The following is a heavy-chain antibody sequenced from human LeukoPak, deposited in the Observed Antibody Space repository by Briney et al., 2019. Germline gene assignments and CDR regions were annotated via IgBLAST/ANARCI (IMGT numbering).Heavy chain of an antibody. CDR2: ISGSGGST. J-gene: IGHJ5*02. CDR3: AKDHCSSTSCPRGKNWFDP. CDR1: GFPFSSYD. Sequence: HPGGSLRLSCAASGFPFSSYDMNWVRQAPGKGLEWVSAISGSGGSTYYADSVKGRFTISRDNSKNTLYLQMNSLRAEDTAVYYCAKDHCSSTSCPRGKNWFDPWGQGTLVTVSS. V-gene: IGHV3-23*01. D-gene: IGHD2-2*01.